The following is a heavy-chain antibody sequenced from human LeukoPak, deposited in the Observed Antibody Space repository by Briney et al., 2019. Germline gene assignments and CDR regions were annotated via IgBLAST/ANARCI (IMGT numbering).Heavy chain of an antibody. J-gene: IGHJ5*02. Sequence: SVKVSCKASGGTFRSFAISWVGPAPGQGVGWMGGVIPISGTANYAQKFQGRVTITADESTSTAYMELSSLRSEDTAVYYCARDAYCGGDCSHNWFDPWGQGTLVTVSS. V-gene: IGHV1-69*13. CDR3: ARDAYCGGDCSHNWFDP. CDR1: GGTFRSFA. CDR2: VIPISGTA. D-gene: IGHD2-21*02.